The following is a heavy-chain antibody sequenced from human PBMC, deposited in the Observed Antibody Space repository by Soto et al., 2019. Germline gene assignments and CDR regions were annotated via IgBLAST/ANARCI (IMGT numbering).Heavy chain of an antibody. CDR1: GGTFSSYT. V-gene: IGHV1-69*02. CDR2: IIPILGIT. Sequence: QVQLVQSGAEVKKPGSSVKVSCKASGGTFSSYTISWVRQAPGQGLEWMGRIIPILGITNYAQKAQGRVTTTADKSTSTAYMELSSVGSEDTAVYYCARNMHSSGPYGMDVWGQGTTVTVSS. D-gene: IGHD6-19*01. CDR3: ARNMHSSGPYGMDV. J-gene: IGHJ6*02.